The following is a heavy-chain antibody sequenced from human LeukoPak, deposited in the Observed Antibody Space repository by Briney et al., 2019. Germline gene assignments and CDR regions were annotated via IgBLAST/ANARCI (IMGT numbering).Heavy chain of an antibody. V-gene: IGHV1-46*01. CDR2: INPSGGST. CDR1: GYTFTSYY. D-gene: IGHD2-2*01. Sequence: ASVKVSCKASGYTFTSYYMHWVRQAPGQGLEWMGIINPSGGSTSYAQKFQGRVTITADKSTSTAYMELSSLRSEDTAVYYCARGGGDFIVVVPAARGEVWFDPWGQGTLVTVSS. CDR3: ARGGGDFIVVVPAARGEVWFDP. J-gene: IGHJ5*02.